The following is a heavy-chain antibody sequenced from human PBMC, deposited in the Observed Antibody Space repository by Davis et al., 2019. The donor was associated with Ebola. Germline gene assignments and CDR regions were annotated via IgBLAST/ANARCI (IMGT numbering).Heavy chain of an antibody. CDR1: GGAFSGYY. D-gene: IGHD2-2*01. Sequence: MPSETLSLTCAVYGGAFSGYYWSWIRQPPGKGLEWIGEINHGGSTNYNPSLKSRVTISVDTSKNQFSLKLSSVTAADTAVYYCARGRYCSSTSCYLWFDPWGQGTLVTVSS. CDR3: ARGRYCSSTSCYLWFDP. V-gene: IGHV4-34*01. CDR2: INHGGST. J-gene: IGHJ5*02.